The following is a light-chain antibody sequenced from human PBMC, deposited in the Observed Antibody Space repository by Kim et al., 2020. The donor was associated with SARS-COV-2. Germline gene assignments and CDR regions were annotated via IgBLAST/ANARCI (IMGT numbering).Light chain of an antibody. CDR1: QGLSNY. J-gene: IGKJ1*01. V-gene: IGKV1-27*01. CDR3: QKYNSAPLTWT. Sequence: VGDRDTITGRASQGLSNYLAWYQQKPGKVPRLLIYAASTLRSGVPARFSGSGSGTDFTLTISSLQPEDVATYYCQKYNSAPLTWTFGQGTKVDIK. CDR2: AAS.